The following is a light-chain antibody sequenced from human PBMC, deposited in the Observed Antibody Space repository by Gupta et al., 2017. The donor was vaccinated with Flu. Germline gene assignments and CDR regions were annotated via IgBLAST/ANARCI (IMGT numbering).Light chain of an antibody. Sequence: GERGTVTCRASQGIGSSLGWYQQKPGQTPRLLIYETSTWASGVPARFSGSGSGTDFTLIISSLEAEDSAVYYCQQGKNWPLTFGGGTKVEIK. CDR2: ETS. V-gene: IGKV3D-11*01. CDR1: QGIGSS. CDR3: QQGKNWPLT. J-gene: IGKJ4*01.